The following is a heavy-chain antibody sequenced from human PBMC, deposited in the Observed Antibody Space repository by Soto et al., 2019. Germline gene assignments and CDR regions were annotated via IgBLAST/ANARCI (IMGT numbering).Heavy chain of an antibody. V-gene: IGHV4-34*01. J-gene: IGHJ4*02. Sequence: SETLSLTCAVYGVSFSGYYWSWIRQPPGKGLEWIGEINHSGSTNYNPSLKSRVTISVDTSKNQFSLKLSSVTAADTAVYYCARGVVPPTDLDYWGQGTLVTVSS. CDR2: INHSGST. CDR3: ARGVVPPTDLDY. D-gene: IGHD3-16*02. CDR1: GVSFSGYY.